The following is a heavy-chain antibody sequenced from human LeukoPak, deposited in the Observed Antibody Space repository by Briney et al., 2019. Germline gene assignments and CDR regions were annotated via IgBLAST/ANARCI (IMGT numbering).Heavy chain of an antibody. Sequence: PGGSLRLSCAASGFTFSSYAMNWVRQAPGKGLEWVSYISTSGSSIYYADSVKGRFTMSRDNAKNSLFLEMNSLGAEDTAVYYCARDRSGWYYFDYWGQGVLVPVSS. D-gene: IGHD6-19*01. CDR2: ISTSGSSI. CDR1: GFTFSSYA. V-gene: IGHV3-48*03. J-gene: IGHJ4*02. CDR3: ARDRSGWYYFDY.